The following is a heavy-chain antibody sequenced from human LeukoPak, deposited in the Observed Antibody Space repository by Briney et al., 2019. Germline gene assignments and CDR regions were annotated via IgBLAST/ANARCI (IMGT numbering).Heavy chain of an antibody. Sequence: GASVKVSCKASGYTFTGYYMHWVRQAPGQGLEWMGRINPNSGGTNYAQKFQGRVTMTRDTSISTAYMELSRLRSDDTAVYYCARDRVAAAGEFDYWGQGTLVTVSS. D-gene: IGHD6-13*01. CDR1: GYTFTGYY. CDR2: INPNSGGT. V-gene: IGHV1-2*06. J-gene: IGHJ4*02. CDR3: ARDRVAAAGEFDY.